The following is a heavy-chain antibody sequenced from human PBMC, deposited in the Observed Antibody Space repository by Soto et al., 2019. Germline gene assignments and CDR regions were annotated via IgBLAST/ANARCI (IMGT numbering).Heavy chain of an antibody. CDR2: IIPILGIA. CDR1: GGTFSSYT. J-gene: IGHJ4*02. V-gene: IGHV1-69*02. D-gene: IGHD3-16*01. CDR3: ALMGDYDYIWGSPLDY. Sequence: SVKVSCKASGGTFSSYTISWVRQAPGQGLEWMGRIIPILGIANYAQKFQDRVTITADKSTSTAYMELSSLRSEDTAVYYCALMGDYDYIWGSPLDYWGQGTLVTVSS.